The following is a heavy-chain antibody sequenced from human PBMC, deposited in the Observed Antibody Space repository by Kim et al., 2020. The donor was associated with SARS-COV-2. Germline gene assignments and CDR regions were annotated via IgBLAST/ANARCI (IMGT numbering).Heavy chain of an antibody. CDR3: AKDIKIPYSGYDLPTGNYYYYYYMDV. Sequence: GGSLRLSCAASGFTFGDYAMHWVRQAPGKGLEWVSGISWNSGSIGYADSVKGRFTISRDNAKNSLYLQMNSLRAEDTALYYCAKDIKIPYSGYDLPTGNYYYYYYMDVWGKGTTVTVSS. V-gene: IGHV3-9*01. J-gene: IGHJ6*03. CDR2: ISWNSGSI. CDR1: GFTFGDYA. D-gene: IGHD5-12*01.